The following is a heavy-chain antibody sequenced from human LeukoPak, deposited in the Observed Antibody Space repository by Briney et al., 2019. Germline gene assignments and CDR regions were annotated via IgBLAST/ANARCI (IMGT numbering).Heavy chain of an antibody. Sequence: EPSETLSLTCAVYGGSFSGYYWSWIRQPPGKGLEWIGEINHSGSTNYNPSLKSRVTISVDTSKNQFSLKLSSVTAADTAVYYCARCSGSGWYGNWFDPWGQGTLVTVSS. CDR3: ARCSGSGWYGNWFDP. D-gene: IGHD6-19*01. CDR2: INHSGST. CDR1: GGSFSGYY. J-gene: IGHJ5*02. V-gene: IGHV4-34*01.